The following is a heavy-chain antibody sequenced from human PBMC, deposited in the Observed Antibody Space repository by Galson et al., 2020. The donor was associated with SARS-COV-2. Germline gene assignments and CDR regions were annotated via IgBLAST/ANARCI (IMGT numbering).Heavy chain of an antibody. CDR3: AKGPTGGYSGLWYGMDV. J-gene: IGHJ6*02. Sequence: ASVKVSCKVSGYSLNDLSMHWVRQAHGRGLEWMGSFDPEAGETIYAQKFLGKVTMTEDTSTDTAYMELSSLRSEDTAVYYCAKGPTGGYSGLWYGMDVWGQGTTVIVSS. CDR1: GYSLNDLS. V-gene: IGHV1-24*01. D-gene: IGHD2-15*01. CDR2: FDPEAGET.